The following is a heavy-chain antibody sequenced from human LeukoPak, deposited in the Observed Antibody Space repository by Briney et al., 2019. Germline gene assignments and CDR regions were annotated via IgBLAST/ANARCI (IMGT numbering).Heavy chain of an antibody. Sequence: ASVKVSCKASGYTFTSYGISWVRQAPGQGLEWMGWISAYNGNTNYTQKLQGRVTMTTDTSTSTAYMELRSLRSDDTAVYYCARDSKGLLWFGELSNPFDYWGQGTLVTVSS. D-gene: IGHD3-10*01. V-gene: IGHV1-18*01. CDR3: ARDSKGLLWFGELSNPFDY. CDR2: ISAYNGNT. J-gene: IGHJ4*02. CDR1: GYTFTSYG.